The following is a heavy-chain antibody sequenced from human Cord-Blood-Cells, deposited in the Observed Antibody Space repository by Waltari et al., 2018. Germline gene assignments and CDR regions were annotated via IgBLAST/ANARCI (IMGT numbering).Heavy chain of an antibody. CDR1: GGSFSGYY. J-gene: IGHJ3*02. CDR3: GMGYADAFDI. V-gene: IGHV4-34*01. D-gene: IGHD2-8*01. Sequence: QVQLQQWGAGLLKPSETLSLTCAVYGGSFSGYYWSWIRQPPGKGLGWIGEINHSGSTNYNPSLKRRVTISVDTAKNQFSLKLSSVTAADTAVYYCGMGYADAFDIWGQGTMVTVSS. CDR2: INHSGST.